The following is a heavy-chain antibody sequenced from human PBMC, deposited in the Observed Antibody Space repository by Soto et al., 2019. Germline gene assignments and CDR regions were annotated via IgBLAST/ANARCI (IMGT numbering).Heavy chain of an antibody. J-gene: IGHJ3*02. CDR1: GGSISSFY. CDR3: ARGPSTSSIGTFDI. Sequence: QVQLQESGPGLVKPSETLSLTCSVSGGSISSFYWDWIRRPAGKGLEWIGRIYRNGYPDYNPSLNIRVTMSVDTSKHQFSLQFSSVTAADTARYYCARGPSTSSIGTFDIWGQGTMVTVSS. V-gene: IGHV4-4*07. D-gene: IGHD6-6*01. CDR2: IYRNGYP.